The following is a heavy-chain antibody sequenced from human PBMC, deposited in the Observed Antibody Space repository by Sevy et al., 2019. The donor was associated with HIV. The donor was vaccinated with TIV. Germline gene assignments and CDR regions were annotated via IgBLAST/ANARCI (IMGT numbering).Heavy chain of an antibody. CDR2: IYNVGDT. Sequence: SETLSLTCTVSGGSISGYYWSWIRQSPGKGLEWIGYIYNVGDTRYNPSLKSRVTISMATSKNQFSLHLNSVTPADTAVYYCARRVPALAGNWFDPWGQGTLVTVSS. CDR1: GGSISGYY. V-gene: IGHV4-59*01. J-gene: IGHJ5*02. CDR3: ARRVPALAGNWFDP.